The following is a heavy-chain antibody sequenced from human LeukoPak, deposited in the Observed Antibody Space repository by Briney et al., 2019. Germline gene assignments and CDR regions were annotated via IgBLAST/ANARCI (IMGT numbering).Heavy chain of an antibody. CDR3: DRTGIAAGDRYYYYYMDV. CDR1: GGTFSSYA. CDR2: IIPIFGTA. Sequence: SVKVSCKASGGTFSSYAISWVRQAPGQGLEWMGGIIPIFGTANYAQKFQGRVTITTDESTSTAYMELSSLRSEDTAVYYCDRTGIAAGDRYYYYYMDVWGNGTMVTVSS. D-gene: IGHD6-13*01. V-gene: IGHV1-69*05. J-gene: IGHJ6*03.